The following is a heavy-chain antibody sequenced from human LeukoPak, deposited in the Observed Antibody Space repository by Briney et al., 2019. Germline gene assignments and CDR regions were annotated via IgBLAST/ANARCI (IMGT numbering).Heavy chain of an antibody. CDR3: AKDSRLGGAARPQFFDY. J-gene: IGHJ4*02. CDR2: ISYDGSNI. Sequence: GGSLRLSCAASGFSFSSYGMHWVRQAPGKGLEWVALISYDGSNICYPDSVKGRFTISRDNSKNTLYLQMNSLRAEDTAVYYCAKDSRLGGAARPQFFDYWGQGTLVTVSS. D-gene: IGHD6-6*01. V-gene: IGHV3-30*18. CDR1: GFSFSSYG.